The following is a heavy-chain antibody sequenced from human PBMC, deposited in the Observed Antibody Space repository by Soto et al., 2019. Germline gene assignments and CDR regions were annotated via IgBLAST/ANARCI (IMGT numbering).Heavy chain of an antibody. J-gene: IGHJ4*02. V-gene: IGHV4-31*03. D-gene: IGHD2-2*02. CDR1: GGSVSSGVYY. CDR3: ARSFLGYCSSTSCYSYFDY. CDR2: IYYSGST. Sequence: SETLSLTCTVSGGSVSSGVYYWSWIRQHPGKGLEWIGYIYYSGSTYYNPSLKSRVTISVDTSKNQFSLKLSSVTAADTAVYYCARSFLGYCSSTSCYSYFDYWGQGTLVTVSS.